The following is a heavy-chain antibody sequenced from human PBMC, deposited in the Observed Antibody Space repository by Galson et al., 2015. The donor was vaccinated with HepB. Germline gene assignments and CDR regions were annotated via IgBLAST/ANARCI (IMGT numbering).Heavy chain of an antibody. V-gene: IGHV1-46*01. CDR2: INPSGGST. CDR3: ARDVRSYEPQNSYYYYYMDV. CDR1: GYTFTSYY. D-gene: IGHD1-14*01. J-gene: IGHJ6*03. Sequence: SVKVSCKASGYTFTSYYMHWVRQAPGQGLEWVGIINPSGGSTTYAQKFRGRVTMTRDSSTSTVFMELNSLTSEDTAIYYCARDVRSYEPQNSYYYYYMDVWGKGTTVTVSS.